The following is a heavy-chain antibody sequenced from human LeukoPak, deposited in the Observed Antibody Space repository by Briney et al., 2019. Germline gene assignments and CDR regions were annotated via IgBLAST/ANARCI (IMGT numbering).Heavy chain of an antibody. Sequence: GGSLRLSWAASGFTVSSNYMSWVRQAPGKGLEWVSVIYSGGSTYYADSVKGRFTISRDNSKNTLYLQMNSLRAEDTAVYYCARDPGSSGWYRTGWGQGTLVTVSS. CDR1: GFTVSSNY. D-gene: IGHD6-19*01. J-gene: IGHJ4*02. CDR3: ARDPGSSGWYRTG. V-gene: IGHV3-53*01. CDR2: IYSGGST.